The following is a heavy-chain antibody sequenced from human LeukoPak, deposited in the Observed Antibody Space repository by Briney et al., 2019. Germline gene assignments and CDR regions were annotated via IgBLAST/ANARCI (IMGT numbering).Heavy chain of an antibody. Sequence: PGGSLRLSCAASGFTFTTYSMNWLRQAPGKGLEWVSYITSSSSTIYYADSVKGRFTISRDNAKNSLHLQMNSLRDDDTAVYYCARNMVGAAWYDCWGQGTLVTVSS. V-gene: IGHV3-48*02. CDR2: ITSSSSTI. CDR1: GFTFTTYS. J-gene: IGHJ4*02. D-gene: IGHD1-26*01. CDR3: ARNMVGAAWYDC.